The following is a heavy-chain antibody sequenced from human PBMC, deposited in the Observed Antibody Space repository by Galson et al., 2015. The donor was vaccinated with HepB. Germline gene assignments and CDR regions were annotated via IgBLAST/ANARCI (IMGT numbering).Heavy chain of an antibody. Sequence: SVKVSCKASGYTFTSYYMHWVRQAPGQGLEWMGIINPSGGSTSYAQKLQGRVTMTRDTSTSTVYMELSSLRSEDTAVYYCAREAIAVAAETNYFDYWGQGTLVTVSS. CDR2: INPSGGST. CDR3: AREAIAVAAETNYFDY. V-gene: IGHV1-46*04. D-gene: IGHD6-19*01. CDR1: GYTFTSYY. J-gene: IGHJ4*02.